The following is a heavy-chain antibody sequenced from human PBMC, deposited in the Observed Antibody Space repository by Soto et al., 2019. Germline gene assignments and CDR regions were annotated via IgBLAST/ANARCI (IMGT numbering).Heavy chain of an antibody. CDR2: ISSSSSTI. CDR3: ASEPRFGELVVWSS. J-gene: IGHJ5*02. CDR1: GFTFSSYS. V-gene: IGHV3-48*02. D-gene: IGHD3-10*01. Sequence: GGSLRLSCAASGFTFSSYSMNWVRQAPGKGLEWVSYISSSSSTIYYADSVKGRFTISRDNAKNSLYLQMNSLRDEDTAVYYCASEPRFGELVVWSSWGQGTLVTVSS.